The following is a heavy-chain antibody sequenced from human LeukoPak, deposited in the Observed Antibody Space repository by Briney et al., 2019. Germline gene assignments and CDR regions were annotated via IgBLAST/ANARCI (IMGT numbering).Heavy chain of an antibody. CDR1: GFTFSSYS. Sequence: PGGSLRLSCAASGFTFSSYSMNWVRQAPGKGLEWVSSISSSSSYIYYADSVKGRFTISRDNAKNSLYLQMNSLRAEDTAVYYCAKSRYFDWDDAFDIWGQGTMVTVSS. J-gene: IGHJ3*02. V-gene: IGHV3-21*04. CDR2: ISSSSSYI. CDR3: AKSRYFDWDDAFDI. D-gene: IGHD3-9*01.